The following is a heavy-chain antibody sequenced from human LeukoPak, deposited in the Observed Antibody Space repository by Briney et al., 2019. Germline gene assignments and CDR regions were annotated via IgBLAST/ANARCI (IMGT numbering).Heavy chain of an antibody. J-gene: IGHJ4*02. CDR2: INHSGST. D-gene: IGHD2-2*01. CDR3: ARLRIVPTYYFDY. V-gene: IGHV4-34*01. Sequence: SETLSLTCAVYGGSFSGYYWSWIRQPPGKGLEWIGEINHSGSTYYNPSLKSRVTISVDTSKNQFSLKLSSVTAADTAVYYCARLRIVPTYYFDYWGQGTLVTVSS. CDR1: GGSFSGYY.